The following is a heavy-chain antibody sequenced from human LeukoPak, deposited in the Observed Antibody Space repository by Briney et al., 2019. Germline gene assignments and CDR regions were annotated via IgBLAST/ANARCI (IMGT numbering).Heavy chain of an antibody. Sequence: PSETLSLTCTVSGGSISSYYWSWIRQPPGKGLEWIGYIYYSGSTNYNPSLKSLVTISVDTSKNQFSLKLSSVTAADTAVYYCARVRGSGWYSSYYYYGMDVWGQGTTVTVSS. J-gene: IGHJ6*02. D-gene: IGHD6-19*01. CDR2: IYYSGST. CDR1: GGSISSYY. V-gene: IGHV4-59*12. CDR3: ARVRGSGWYSSYYYYGMDV.